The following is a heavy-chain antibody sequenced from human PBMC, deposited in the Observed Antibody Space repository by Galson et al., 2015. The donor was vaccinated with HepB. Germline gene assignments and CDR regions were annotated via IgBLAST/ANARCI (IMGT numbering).Heavy chain of an antibody. CDR1: GYTLTELS. CDR2: FDPEDGET. Sequence: SVKVSCKVSGYTLTELSMHWVRQAPGKGLEWMGGFDPEDGETIYAQKFQGRVTMTEDTSTDTAYMELSSLRSEDTAVYYCATTRRVLYYYYYGMDVWGQGTTVTVSS. V-gene: IGHV1-24*01. D-gene: IGHD6-19*01. J-gene: IGHJ6*02. CDR3: ATTRRVLYYYYYGMDV.